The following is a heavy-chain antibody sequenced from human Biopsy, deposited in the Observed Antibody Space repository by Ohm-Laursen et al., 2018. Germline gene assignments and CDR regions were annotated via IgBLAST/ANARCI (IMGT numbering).Heavy chain of an antibody. D-gene: IGHD3-10*01. CDR2: IRSKAKSYAT. CDR1: GYAVTEFS. J-gene: IGHJ4*02. CDR3: TLEGAGFDN. V-gene: IGHV3-73*01. Sequence: KVSCKVSGYAVTEFSMHWVRQASGKGLEWVGRIRSKAKSYATAYAASVTGRFTISRDDSKNTTYLQMNSLKTEDTAVYYCTLEGAGFDNWGQGTLVTVSS.